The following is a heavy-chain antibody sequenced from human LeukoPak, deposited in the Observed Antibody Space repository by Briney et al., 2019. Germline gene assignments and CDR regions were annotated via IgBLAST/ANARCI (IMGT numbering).Heavy chain of an antibody. CDR2: IYTSGST. D-gene: IGHD2-15*01. J-gene: IGHJ6*03. CDR3: ARGLYCSGGSCYFSYYYYYYMDG. V-gene: IGHV4-4*07. Sequence: SETLSLTCTVSGGSISSYYWSWIRQPAGKGLEWIGRIYTSGSTNYNPSLKSRVTMSVDTSKNQFSLKLSSVTAADTAVYYCARGLYCSGGSCYFSYYYYYYMDGWGKGTTVTVSS. CDR1: GGSISSYY.